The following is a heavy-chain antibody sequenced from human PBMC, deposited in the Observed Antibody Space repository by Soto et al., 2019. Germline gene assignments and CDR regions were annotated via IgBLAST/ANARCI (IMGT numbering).Heavy chain of an antibody. CDR1: GGSISSYY. J-gene: IGHJ5*02. Sequence: PSETLSLTCTVSGGSISSYYWSWIRQPPGKGLEWIGYIYYSGSTNYNPSLKSRVTISVDTSKNQFSLKLSSVTAADTAVYYCARRTTDYSNYDWFDPWGQGTLVTVSS. V-gene: IGHV4-59*01. CDR3: ARRTTDYSNYDWFDP. D-gene: IGHD4-4*01. CDR2: IYYSGST.